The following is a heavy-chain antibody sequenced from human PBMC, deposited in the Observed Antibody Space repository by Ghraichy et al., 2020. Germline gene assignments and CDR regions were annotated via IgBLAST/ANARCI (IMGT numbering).Heavy chain of an antibody. Sequence: GGSLRLSCAASGFTFSSYGMHWVRQAPGKGLEWVAFIRYDGSNKYYADSVKGRFTISRDNSKNTLYLQMNSLRAEDTAVYYCAKALRGYSGYEPFDYWGQGTLVTVSS. J-gene: IGHJ4*02. CDR3: AKALRGYSGYEPFDY. CDR2: IRYDGSNK. D-gene: IGHD5-12*01. V-gene: IGHV3-30*02. CDR1: GFTFSSYG.